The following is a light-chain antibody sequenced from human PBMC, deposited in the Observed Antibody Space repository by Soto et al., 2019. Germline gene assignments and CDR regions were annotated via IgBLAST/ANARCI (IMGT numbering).Light chain of an antibody. CDR3: QQYDTYPWT. CDR1: QGVSSW. Sequence: DIQLTQSPSTLSASVGDRVTITCRASQGVSSWLVWYQQKPGKAPNLLIYAASNLEGGVPSRFTGSGSGTEFTLTISSLQPDDFSTYYCQQYDTYPWTFGQGTKVEIK. J-gene: IGKJ1*01. CDR2: AAS. V-gene: IGKV1-5*01.